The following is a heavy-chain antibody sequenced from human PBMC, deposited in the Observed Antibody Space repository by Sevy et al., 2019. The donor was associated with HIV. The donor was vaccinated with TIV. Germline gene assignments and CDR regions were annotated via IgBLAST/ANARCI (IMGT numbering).Heavy chain of an antibody. V-gene: IGHV3-7*01. J-gene: IGHJ6*02. D-gene: IGHD1-26*01. CDR3: ARSGGSYDYGMDV. CDR2: IKQDGSEK. Sequence: GALRLSCAASEFTFSSYWMSWVRQAPGKGLEWVANIKQDGSEKYYVDSVKGRFTISRDNTKNSLYLQMNSLRAEDTAVYYCARSGGSYDYGMDVWGQGTTVTVSS. CDR1: EFTFSSYW.